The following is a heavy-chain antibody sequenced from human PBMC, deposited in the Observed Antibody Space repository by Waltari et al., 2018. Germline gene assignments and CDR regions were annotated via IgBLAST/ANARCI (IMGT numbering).Heavy chain of an antibody. J-gene: IGHJ6*03. Sequence: VQLQESGPGLVKPSETLSLTCNVTGGPISSYYWSWIRLPPGKGLQWIGYIYTSGSTNYNPSRKSRVTISVDTSKNQFSLKLSSVTAADTAVYYCARGDSGYDLFYYYYMDVWGKGTTVTVSS. CDR2: IYTSGST. D-gene: IGHD5-12*01. CDR3: ARGDSGYDLFYYYYMDV. CDR1: GGPISSYY. V-gene: IGHV4-4*09.